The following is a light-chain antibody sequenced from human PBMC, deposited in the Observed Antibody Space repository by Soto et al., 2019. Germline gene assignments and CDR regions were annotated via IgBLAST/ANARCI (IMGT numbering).Light chain of an antibody. CDR2: GAS. J-gene: IGKJ1*01. CDR1: QSVSSSY. V-gene: IGKV3-20*01. Sequence: EIVFTQSPGTLSLSPGERATLSCRASQSVSSSYLTWYQQKPGQAPRLLIYGASSRATGIPDRFSGSGSGTDFTLTISRLEPEDFAVYYCHQYGSSLWTFGQVTKVEIK. CDR3: HQYGSSLWT.